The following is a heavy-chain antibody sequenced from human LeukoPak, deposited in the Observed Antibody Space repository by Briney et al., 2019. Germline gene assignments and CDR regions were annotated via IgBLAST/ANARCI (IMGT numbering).Heavy chain of an antibody. V-gene: IGHV1-46*01. CDR2: INPSGGST. Sequence: ASVKVSCKASGYTFTSYYMHWVRQAPGQGLEWMGIINPSGGSTSYAQKFQGSVTMTRDTSTSTVYMELSSLRSEDTAVYYCARVGSGGATPYWGQGTLVTVSS. CDR3: ARVGSGGATPY. D-gene: IGHD1-26*01. CDR1: GYTFTSYY. J-gene: IGHJ4*02.